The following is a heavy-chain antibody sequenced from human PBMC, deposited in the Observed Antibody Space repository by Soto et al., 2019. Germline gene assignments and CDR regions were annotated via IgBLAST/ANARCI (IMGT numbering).Heavy chain of an antibody. CDR2: ISAYNGNT. CDR1: GYTFTSYG. CDR3: AREASSSWHEYFQH. J-gene: IGHJ1*01. D-gene: IGHD6-13*01. Sequence: ASVKVSCKASGYTFTSYGISWVRQAPGQGLEWVGWISAYNGNTNYAQKLQGRVTMTTDTSTSTAYMELRSLRSDDTAVYYCAREASSSWHEYFQHWGQGTLVTVSS. V-gene: IGHV1-18*01.